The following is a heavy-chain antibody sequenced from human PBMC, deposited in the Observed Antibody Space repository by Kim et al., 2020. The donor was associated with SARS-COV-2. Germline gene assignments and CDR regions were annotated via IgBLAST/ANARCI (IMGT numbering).Heavy chain of an antibody. J-gene: IGHJ5*02. CDR1: GYTFTNYG. CDR2: INTKNGNI. D-gene: IGHD3-10*01. V-gene: IGHV1-18*01. CDR3: ARGIKTPWFDP. Sequence: ASVKVSCKTSGYTFTNYGITWVRQAPGQGLEWMGWINTKNGNIYYAQKLQGRVSMITETSTSTAYMELRSLRYDDTAVYYCARGIKTPWFDPWGQGTLVTVSS.